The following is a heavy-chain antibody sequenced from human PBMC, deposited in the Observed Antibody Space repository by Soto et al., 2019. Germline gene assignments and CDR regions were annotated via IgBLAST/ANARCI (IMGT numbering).Heavy chain of an antibody. CDR3: ARVGIAARRDFDY. J-gene: IGHJ4*02. CDR1: GFTFSSYW. CDR2: IKQDGSEK. D-gene: IGHD6-6*01. V-gene: IGHV3-7*03. Sequence: VGSLRLSCAASGFTFSSYWMSWVRQAPGKGLEWVANIKQDGSEKFYVDSVKGRFTISRDDARNSLYLQMNSLRAEDTAVYYCARVGIAARRDFDYRGQGTLVTVSS.